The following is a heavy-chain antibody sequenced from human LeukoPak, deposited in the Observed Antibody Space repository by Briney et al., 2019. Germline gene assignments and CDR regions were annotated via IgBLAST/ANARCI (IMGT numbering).Heavy chain of an antibody. CDR2: ILAGGTNT. V-gene: IGHV3-23*01. J-gene: IGHJ4*02. Sequence: GGSLRLSCAASGFTFSNYAMTWVRQAPGKGLEWVSSILAGGTNTQYADSVRGRFTISRDNSKNTLYLQMNSLRAEDTTLYHCATHQATGAHSKFDYWGQGTLVTVSS. D-gene: IGHD7-27*01. CDR3: ATHQATGAHSKFDY. CDR1: GFTFSNYA.